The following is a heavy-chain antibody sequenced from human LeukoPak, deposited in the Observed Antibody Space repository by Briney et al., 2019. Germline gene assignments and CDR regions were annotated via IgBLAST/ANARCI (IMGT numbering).Heavy chain of an antibody. V-gene: IGHV3-7*05. Sequence: GGSLRLSCAASGFTFSSHWMTWVRQAPGKGLEWVANIKQGGSEKHYVDSVKGRFTISRDDAKNSLYLQMTTLRAEDTAVYYCAREGQGYGGKDYWGQGTRVTVSS. CDR2: IKQGGSEK. CDR1: GFTFSSHW. D-gene: IGHD4-23*01. CDR3: AREGQGYGGKDY. J-gene: IGHJ4*02.